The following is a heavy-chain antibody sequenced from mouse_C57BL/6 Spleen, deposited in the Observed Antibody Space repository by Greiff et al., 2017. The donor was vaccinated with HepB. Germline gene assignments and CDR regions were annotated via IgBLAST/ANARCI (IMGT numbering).Heavy chain of an antibody. CDR2: IYPSDSET. Sequence: QVQLQQSGAELVRPGSSVKLSCKASGYTFTSYWMDWVKQRPGQGLEWIGNIYPSDSETHYNQKFKDKATLTVDKSSSTAYMQLSSLTSEDSAVYYWARGDYGSSLYWGQGTLVTVSA. D-gene: IGHD1-1*01. CDR1: GYTFTSYW. V-gene: IGHV1-61*01. CDR3: ARGDYGSSLY. J-gene: IGHJ3*01.